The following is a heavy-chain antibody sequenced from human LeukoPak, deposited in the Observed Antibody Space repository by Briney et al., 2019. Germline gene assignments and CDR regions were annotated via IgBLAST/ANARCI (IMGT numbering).Heavy chain of an antibody. CDR2: ISYDGSNK. J-gene: IGHJ4*02. V-gene: IGHV3-30*19. CDR3: AREGGSGYYKIPFDY. D-gene: IGHD3-22*01. Sequence: PGGSLRLSCAASGFTFSSYGMHWVRQAPGKGLEWVAVISYDGSNKYYADSVKGRFTISRDNSKNTLYLQMNSLRAEDTAVYYCAREGGSGYYKIPFDYWGQGTLVTVSS. CDR1: GFTFSSYG.